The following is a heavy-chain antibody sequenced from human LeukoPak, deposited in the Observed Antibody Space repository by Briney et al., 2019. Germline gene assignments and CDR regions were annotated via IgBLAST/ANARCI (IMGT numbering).Heavy chain of an antibody. V-gene: IGHV4-30-4*01. CDR1: GGSISSGDYY. CDR3: ASLISPAHYYDRTGAYDY. J-gene: IGHJ4*02. CDR2: IYYSGST. D-gene: IGHD3-22*01. Sequence: SETLSLTCTVSGGSISSGDYYWSWIRQPPGKGLEWIGYIYYSGSTYYNPSLKSRVTISVDTSKNQFSLKLSSVTAADTAVYYCASLISPAHYYDRTGAYDYWGQGTLVTVSS.